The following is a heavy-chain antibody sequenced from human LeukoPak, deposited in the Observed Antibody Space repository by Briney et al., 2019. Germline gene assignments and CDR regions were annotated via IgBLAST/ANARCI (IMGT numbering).Heavy chain of an antibody. V-gene: IGHV3-21*01. CDR1: GFTLSSYS. Sequence: PGGSLRLSCAASGFTLSSYSMNWVRQAPGNGLEWVSSSSSSSSYIYYADSVKGRFTISRDNAKNSLYLHTNSQRAEDTAVYYCALWGSGSGWHGPDAFDIWGQGTMVTVSS. D-gene: IGHD6-19*01. CDR3: ALWGSGSGWHGPDAFDI. J-gene: IGHJ3*02. CDR2: SSSSSSYI.